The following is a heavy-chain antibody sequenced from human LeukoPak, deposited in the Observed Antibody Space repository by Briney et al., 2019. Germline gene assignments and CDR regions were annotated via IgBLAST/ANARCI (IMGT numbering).Heavy chain of an antibody. CDR3: ARVLIAATGGDY. D-gene: IGHD6-13*01. CDR2: INTDGSTT. V-gene: IGHV3-74*01. J-gene: IGHJ4*02. Sequence: GGSLRLSCAASGFTFSSHWMHWVRQAPGKGLVWVSRINTDGSTTSYADSAKSRFTISRDNAKNTVYLQMNSLRADDTAVYYCARVLIAATGGDYWGQGTLVTVFS. CDR1: GFTFSSHW.